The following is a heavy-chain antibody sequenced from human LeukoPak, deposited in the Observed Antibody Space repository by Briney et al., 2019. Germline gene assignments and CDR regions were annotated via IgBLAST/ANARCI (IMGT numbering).Heavy chain of an antibody. CDR2: IYAGGKT. J-gene: IGHJ4*02. V-gene: IGHV3-53*01. Sequence: PGGSLRLSCAASGFTVSSNYMSWVRQAPGKGLEWVSVIYAGGKTCYADSVKGRFTISRDNSKNTLYLQMNSLRAEDTAVYYCARDQYFYGSGSYPSDYWGQGTLVTVSS. CDR3: ARDQYFYGSGSYPSDY. D-gene: IGHD3-10*01. CDR1: GFTVSSNY.